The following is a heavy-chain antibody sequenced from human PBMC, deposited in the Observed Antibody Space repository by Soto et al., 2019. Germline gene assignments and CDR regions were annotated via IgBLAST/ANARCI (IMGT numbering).Heavy chain of an antibody. J-gene: IGHJ6*02. CDR1: GFTFSDYY. CDR2: ISSSGSTI. V-gene: IGHV3-11*01. CDR3: AGSDYSDYYYYGMDV. D-gene: IGHD4-4*01. Sequence: QVQLVESGGGLVKPGGSLSLSCAASGFTFSDYYMNWIRQAPGKGLEWLSYISSSGSTIYYADSVKGRFTISRDNAKNSLHLQMNSLRAEDTAVYYCAGSDYSDYYYYGMDVWGQGTTVTVSS.